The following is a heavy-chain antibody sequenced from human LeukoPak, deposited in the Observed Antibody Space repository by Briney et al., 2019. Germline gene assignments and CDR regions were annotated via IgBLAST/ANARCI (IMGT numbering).Heavy chain of an antibody. D-gene: IGHD1-26*01. CDR1: GGSISSGGYY. CDR2: IYYSGST. Sequence: EASETLSLPCTVSGGSISSGGYYWSWIRQHPGKGLEWIGYIYYSGSTYYNPSLKSRVTISVDTSKNQFSLKLSSVTAADTAVYYCARESSGGSSSNDAFDIWGQGTMVTVSS. J-gene: IGHJ3*02. V-gene: IGHV4-31*03. CDR3: ARESSGGSSSNDAFDI.